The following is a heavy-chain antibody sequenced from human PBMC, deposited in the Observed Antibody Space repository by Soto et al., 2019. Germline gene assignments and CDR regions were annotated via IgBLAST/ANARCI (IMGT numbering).Heavy chain of an antibody. CDR2: IYPGDSNT. Sequence: GESLKISCKASGYSFTNYWIAWVRQMPGKGLEWMGIIYPGDSNTRYSPSFQGQVTISRDNSKNTVYLQMNSLRLEDTAVYYCARGPSYSDSYFDHWGQGTLVTVSS. V-gene: IGHV5-51*01. J-gene: IGHJ4*02. CDR1: GYSFTNYW. D-gene: IGHD4-17*01. CDR3: ARGPSYSDSYFDH.